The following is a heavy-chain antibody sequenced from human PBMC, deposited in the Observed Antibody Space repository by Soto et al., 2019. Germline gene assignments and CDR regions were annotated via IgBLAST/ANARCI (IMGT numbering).Heavy chain of an antibody. Sequence: SQTLSLTCAISGDSVSSHSAAWNWIRQSPSRGLEWLGRTYYRSKWYNDYAVSVKSRITINPDTSKNQFSLQLNSVTPEDTAVYYCARVGLGYCSSTSCYIFQYYYGMDVWGQGTTVTVSS. V-gene: IGHV6-1*01. J-gene: IGHJ6*02. CDR3: ARVGLGYCSSTSCYIFQYYYGMDV. CDR2: TYYRSKWYN. CDR1: GDSVSSHSAA. D-gene: IGHD2-2*02.